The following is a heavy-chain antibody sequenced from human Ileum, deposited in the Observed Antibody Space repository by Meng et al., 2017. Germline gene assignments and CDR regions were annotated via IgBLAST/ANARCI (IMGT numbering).Heavy chain of an antibody. V-gene: IGHV3-33*01. D-gene: IGHD3-22*01. CDR3: ATGALLDMIEVVTITGADY. CDR2: IWCDGSNK. Sequence: QVQLVEAGGGVVQPGRSLRLSCAAPRFTLSRYDIKWVAVIWCDGSNKYYSDSVKGRFTIFRDNSKNTLYLQMNSLRAEDTAVYYCATGALLDMIEVVTITGADYWGQGTLVTVSS. CDR1: RFTLSRYD. J-gene: IGHJ4*02.